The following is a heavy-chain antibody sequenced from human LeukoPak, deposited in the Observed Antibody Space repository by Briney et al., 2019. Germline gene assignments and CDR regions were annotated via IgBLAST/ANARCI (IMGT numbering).Heavy chain of an antibody. D-gene: IGHD1-1*01. V-gene: IGHV4-30-4*08. CDR3: ARGEGSGAADY. J-gene: IGHJ4*02. CDR2: IYYSGST. CDR1: GGSISSGDYY. Sequence: PSETLSLTCTVSGGSISSGDYYWSWIRQPPGKGLEWIGYIYYSGSTYYNPSLKSRVTISVDTSKNQLSLKLSSVTAADTAVYYCARGEGSGAADYWGQGTLVTVSS.